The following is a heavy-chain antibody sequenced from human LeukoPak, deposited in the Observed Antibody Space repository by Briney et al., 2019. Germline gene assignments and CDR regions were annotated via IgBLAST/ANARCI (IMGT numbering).Heavy chain of an antibody. J-gene: IGHJ4*02. V-gene: IGHV1-2*02. Sequence: ASVKVSCKASGYTFTGYYMHWVRQAPGQGLEWMGWINPNSGGANYAQKFQGRVTMTRDTSISAAYMELSRLRSDDTAVYYCASQDVGTAAGSVDYWAREPWSPSPQ. CDR1: GYTFTGYY. D-gene: IGHD6-13*01. CDR2: INPNSGGA. CDR3: ASQDVGTAAGSVDY.